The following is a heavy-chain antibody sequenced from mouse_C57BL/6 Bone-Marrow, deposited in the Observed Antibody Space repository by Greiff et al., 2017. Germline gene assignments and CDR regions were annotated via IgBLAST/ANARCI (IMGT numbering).Heavy chain of an antibody. CDR3: GNFDY. V-gene: IGHV1-59*01. CDR1: GYTFTSYW. J-gene: IGHJ2*01. Sequence: QVQLQQPGAELVRPGTSVKLSCKASGYTFTSYWMHWVKQRPGQGLEWIGVIDPSDSYTNYNQKFKGKATLTVDTSSSTDYMQLSSLTSEDSAVYYCGNFDYWGQGTTLTVSS. CDR2: IDPSDSYT.